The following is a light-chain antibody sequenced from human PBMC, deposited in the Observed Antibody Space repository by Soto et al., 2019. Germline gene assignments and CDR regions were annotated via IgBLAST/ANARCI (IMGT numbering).Light chain of an antibody. CDR3: QQRSNWPLT. CDR2: GAS. V-gene: IGKV3-15*01. CDR1: QSISSN. J-gene: IGKJ4*01. Sequence: EIGMTQSPATLSVSPGERATLSCRASQSISSNLAWYQQKPGQAPRLLISGASTRATGIPARFSGSGSGTDFTLTISSLQSEDFAVYYCQQRSNWPLTFGGGTKVEIK.